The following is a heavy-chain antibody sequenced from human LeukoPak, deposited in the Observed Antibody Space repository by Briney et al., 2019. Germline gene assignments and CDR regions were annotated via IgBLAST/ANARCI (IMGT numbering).Heavy chain of an antibody. V-gene: IGHV1-24*01. Sequence: GASVTLSFTVSGYTLTELSFHWVWQPPGKGLGWMGGFDLKDGETIYAQKFHRRVTMTEDTSTDTAYMELSSLRSEDTAVYYCATDYDSSGYHLTGGALDIWGQGTMVTVSS. CDR3: ATDYDSSGYHLTGGALDI. D-gene: IGHD3-22*01. CDR1: GYTLTELS. CDR2: FDLKDGET. J-gene: IGHJ3*02.